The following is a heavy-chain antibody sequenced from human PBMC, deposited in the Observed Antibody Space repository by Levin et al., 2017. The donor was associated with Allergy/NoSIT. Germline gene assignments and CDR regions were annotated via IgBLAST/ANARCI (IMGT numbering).Heavy chain of an antibody. Sequence: PSETLSLTCAVSGGSFDGYYWSWVRQPPGRGLEWIGEISHRGFTTYNPSLESRVTISLDTSRNQFSLKLSSVTAADTAVYFCAVFSFRYGSFDIWGQGTMVTVSS. D-gene: IGHD3-16*02. CDR2: ISHRGFT. J-gene: IGHJ3*02. CDR3: AVFSFRYGSFDI. V-gene: IGHV4-34*01. CDR1: GGSFDGYY.